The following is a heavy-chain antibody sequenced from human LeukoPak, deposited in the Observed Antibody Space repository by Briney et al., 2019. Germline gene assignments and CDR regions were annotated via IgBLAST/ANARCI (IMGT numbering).Heavy chain of an antibody. D-gene: IGHD3-16*02. J-gene: IGHJ3*02. CDR2: IYYSGST. Sequence: SETLSLTCTVSGGSISSYYWSWIRQPPGKGLEWIGYIYYSGSTNYNPSLKSRVTISVDTSKNQFSLKLSPVTAADTAVYYCARVSRENAFDIWGQGTMVTVSS. V-gene: IGHV4-59*01. CDR1: GGSISSYY. CDR3: ARVSRENAFDI.